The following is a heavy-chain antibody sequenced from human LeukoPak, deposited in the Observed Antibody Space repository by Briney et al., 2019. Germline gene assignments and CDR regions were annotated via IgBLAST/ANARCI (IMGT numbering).Heavy chain of an antibody. Sequence: PGGSLRLSCAASGFTFSSYWMSWVRQAPGKGLEWVANIKQDGGEKYYVDSVKGRFTISRDNAKNSLYLQMNSPRAEDTAVYYCARHGSGSRFFDPCDHWGQGTLVTVSS. V-gene: IGHV3-7*01. D-gene: IGHD1-26*01. CDR3: ARHGSGSRFFDPCDH. J-gene: IGHJ4*02. CDR2: IKQDGGEK. CDR1: GFTFSSYW.